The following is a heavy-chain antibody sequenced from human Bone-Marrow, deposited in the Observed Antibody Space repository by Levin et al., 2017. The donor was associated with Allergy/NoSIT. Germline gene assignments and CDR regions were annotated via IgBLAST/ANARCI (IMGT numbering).Heavy chain of an antibody. D-gene: IGHD6-13*01. CDR3: ERSRGSSWSHFDY. CDR2: IYPGDSDT. Sequence: GESLKISCKGSGYSFTSYWIGWVRQMPGKGLEWMGIIYPGDSDTTYSPSFQGQVTISADKSISIAYLQWSRLKASDIAMYYSERSRGSSWSHFDYWGQGTLVTVSS. J-gene: IGHJ4*02. CDR1: GYSFTSYW. V-gene: IGHV5-51*01.